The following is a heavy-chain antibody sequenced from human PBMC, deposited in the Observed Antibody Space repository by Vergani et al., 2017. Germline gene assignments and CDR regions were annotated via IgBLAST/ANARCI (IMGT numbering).Heavy chain of an antibody. D-gene: IGHD3-10*01. V-gene: IGHV3-9*01. CDR1: GFTFDDYA. Sequence: EVQLVESGGGLVQPGRSLRLSCAASGFTFDDYAMHWVRQAPGKGLEWVSGISWNSGSIGYADSVKGRFTISRDNAKNSLYLQMNSLRAEDTAVYYCARGGWVRGVKLYYFDYWGQGTLVTVSS. J-gene: IGHJ4*02. CDR3: ARGGWVRGVKLYYFDY. CDR2: ISWNSGSI.